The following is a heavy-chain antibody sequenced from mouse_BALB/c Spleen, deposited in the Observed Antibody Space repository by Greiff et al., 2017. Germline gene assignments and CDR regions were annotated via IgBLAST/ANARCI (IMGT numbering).Heavy chain of an antibody. CDR3: ARRDYDGGYAMDY. J-gene: IGHJ4*01. CDR2: ISNGGGST. CDR1: GFTFSSYT. V-gene: IGHV5-12-2*01. D-gene: IGHD2-4*01. Sequence: EVKLVESGGGLVQPGGSLKLSCAASGFTFSSYTMSWVRQTPEKRLEWVAYISNGGGSTYYPDTVKGRFTISRDNAKNTLYLQMSSLKSEDTAMYYCARRDYDGGYAMDYWGQGTSVTVSS.